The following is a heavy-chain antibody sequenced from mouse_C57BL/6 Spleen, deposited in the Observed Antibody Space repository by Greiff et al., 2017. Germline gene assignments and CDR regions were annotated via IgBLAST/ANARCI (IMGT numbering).Heavy chain of an antibody. V-gene: IGHV1-22*01. Sequence: EVQLQQSGPELVKPGASVKMSCKASGYTFTDYNMHWVKQSHGKSLEWIGYINPNNGGTSYNQKFKGKATLTVNKSSSTAYMELRSLTSEDSAVYYCARIPGGLRDYFDYWGQGTTLTVSS. CDR2: INPNNGGT. D-gene: IGHD2-4*01. CDR1: GYTFTDYN. CDR3: ARIPGGLRDYFDY. J-gene: IGHJ2*01.